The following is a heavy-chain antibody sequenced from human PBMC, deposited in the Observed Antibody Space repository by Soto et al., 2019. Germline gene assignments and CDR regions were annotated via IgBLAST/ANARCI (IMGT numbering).Heavy chain of an antibody. CDR3: AKVCSSLRNAPFDY. Sequence: DVHLLESGGGLVQPGGSLRLSCAASGFTFNNCAMSWVLQAPGAGLEWVSSINSGGGATYYADSVKGRFTSSRDKSKSTLYLQMNSLRAEDRAIYYCAKVCSSLRNAPFDYWCPGALVTVSS. CDR1: GFTFNNCA. CDR2: INSGGGAT. V-gene: IGHV3-23*01. J-gene: IGHJ4*02. D-gene: IGHD3-10*02.